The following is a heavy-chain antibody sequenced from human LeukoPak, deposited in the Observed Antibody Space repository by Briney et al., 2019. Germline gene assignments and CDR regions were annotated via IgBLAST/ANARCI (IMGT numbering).Heavy chain of an antibody. V-gene: IGHV3-21*05. CDR2: ISSSSYI. J-gene: IGHJ4*02. Sequence: AGGSLRLSCAASGFTFSSYSMNWVRQAPGKGLEWVSYISSSSYIYYADSVKGRFTISRDNAKNSLYLQMNSLRAEDTAVYYCARGAHDYYDSSGSWDYWGQGTLVTVSS. CDR1: GFTFSSYS. CDR3: ARGAHDYYDSSGSWDY. D-gene: IGHD3-22*01.